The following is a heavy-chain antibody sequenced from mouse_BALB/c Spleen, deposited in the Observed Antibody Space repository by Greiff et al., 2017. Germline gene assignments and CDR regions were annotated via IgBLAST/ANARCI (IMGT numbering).Heavy chain of an antibody. CDR3: ARKLFDYDDVPYAMDY. CDR2: IDPANGNT. CDR1: GFNIKDTY. Sequence: VHVKQSGAELVKPGASVQLSCTASGFNIKDTYMHWVKQRPEQGLEWIGRIDPANGNTKYDPKFQGKATITADTSSNTAYLQLSSLTSEDTAVYYCARKLFDYDDVPYAMDYWGQGTSVTVSS. J-gene: IGHJ4*01. D-gene: IGHD2-4*01. V-gene: IGHV14-3*02.